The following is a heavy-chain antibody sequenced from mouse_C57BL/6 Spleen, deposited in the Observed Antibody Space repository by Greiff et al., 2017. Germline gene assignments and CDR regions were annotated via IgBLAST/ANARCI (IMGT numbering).Heavy chain of an antibody. V-gene: IGHV1-64*01. CDR3: ARGNIITTVVADWYFDV. Sequence: QVQLKQPGAELVKPGASVKLSCKASGYTFTSYWMHWVKQRPGQGLEWIGMIHPNSGSTNYNEKFKSKATLTVDKSSSTAYMQLSSLTSEDSAVYYCARGNIITTVVADWYFDVWGTGTTVTVSS. D-gene: IGHD1-1*01. CDR1: GYTFTSYW. CDR2: IHPNSGST. J-gene: IGHJ1*03.